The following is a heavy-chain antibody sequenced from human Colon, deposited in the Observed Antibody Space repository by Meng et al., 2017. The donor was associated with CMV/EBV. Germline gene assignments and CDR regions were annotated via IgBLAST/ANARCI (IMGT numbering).Heavy chain of an antibody. CDR2: ISGSGGST. Sequence: LSLTCAASGFTFSSYAMSWVRQAPGKGLEWVSAISGSGGSTYYADSVKGQFTISRDNSKNTLYLQMNSLRAEDTAVYYCAKGSPGDPIRFLEWLCDYWGQGTLVTVSS. V-gene: IGHV3-23*01. D-gene: IGHD3-3*01. CDR3: AKGSPGDPIRFLEWLCDY. CDR1: GFTFSSYA. J-gene: IGHJ4*02.